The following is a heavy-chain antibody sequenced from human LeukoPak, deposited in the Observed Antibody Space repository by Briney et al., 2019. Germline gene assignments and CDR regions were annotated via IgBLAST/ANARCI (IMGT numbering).Heavy chain of an antibody. CDR1: GYTFTGYY. CDR2: INPNSGGT. V-gene: IGHV1-2*02. Sequence: ASVKVSCKASGYTFTGYYMHWVRQTPGQGLEWMGWINPNSGGTNYAQKFQGRVTMTRDTSISTAYMELSRLRSDDTAVYYCARDWPITMVRGVIMAAFDYWGQGSLVTVSS. D-gene: IGHD3-10*01. J-gene: IGHJ4*02. CDR3: ARDWPITMVRGVIMAAFDY.